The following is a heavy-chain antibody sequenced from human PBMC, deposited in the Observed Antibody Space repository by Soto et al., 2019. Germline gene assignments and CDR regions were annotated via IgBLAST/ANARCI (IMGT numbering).Heavy chain of an antibody. V-gene: IGHV3-23*01. CDR2: ISGSGGST. CDR1: GFTFSSYA. Sequence: GGSLRLSCAASGFTFSSYAMSWVRQAPGKGLEWVSAISGSGGSTYYADSVKGRFTISRDNSKNTLYLQMNSLRAEDTAVYYCAKDSDPDTSDSSGYYQGDAFDIWGQGTMVTVSS. J-gene: IGHJ3*02. CDR3: AKDSDPDTSDSSGYYQGDAFDI. D-gene: IGHD3-22*01.